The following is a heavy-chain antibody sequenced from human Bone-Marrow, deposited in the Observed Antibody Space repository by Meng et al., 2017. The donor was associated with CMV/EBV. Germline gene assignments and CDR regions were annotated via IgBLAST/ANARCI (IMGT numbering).Heavy chain of an antibody. CDR1: GFTFSSYA. CDR2: IYSGGSST. Sequence: GESLKISCAASGFTFSSYAMSWVRQAPGKGLEWVSVIYSGGSSTYYADSVKGRFTISRDNAKNTLYLQMNSLRAEDTAVYYCASTYGDYESGSYYYYGMDVWGQGTTVTVSS. CDR3: ASTYGDYESGSYYYYGMDV. V-gene: IGHV3-23*03. J-gene: IGHJ6*02. D-gene: IGHD4-17*01.